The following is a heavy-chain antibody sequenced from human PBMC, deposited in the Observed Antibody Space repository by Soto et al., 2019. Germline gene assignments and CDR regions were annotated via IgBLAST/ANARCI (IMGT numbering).Heavy chain of an antibody. CDR1: GGSISGSY. CDR2: VYYTGST. CDR3: ARSVAVPGAHIDY. D-gene: IGHD6-19*01. V-gene: IGHV4-59*01. Sequence: ASETLSLTCSVSGGSISGSYWSWIRQSPGKGLEWLGYVYYTGSTNYSPSLRSRVSISVDTSKNEFSLRLSSVTAADTAVYFCARSVAVPGAHIDYWGQGTQVTVSS. J-gene: IGHJ4*02.